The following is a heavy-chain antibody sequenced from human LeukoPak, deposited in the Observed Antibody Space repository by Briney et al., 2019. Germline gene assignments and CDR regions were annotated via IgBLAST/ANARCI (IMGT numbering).Heavy chain of an antibody. D-gene: IGHD2-15*01. V-gene: IGHV3-48*04. CDR3: ARDGGYCSAGNCHGVVY. CDR1: GFTFSSYA. Sequence: PGGSLRLSCAASGFTFSSYAMSWVRQAPGKGLEWVSYMSSTGDTIYYADSVKGRFTISRDNAKNSLFLQMNSLRAEDTAVYYCARDGGYCSAGNCHGVVYWCQGTRVTVSS. CDR2: MSSTGDTI. J-gene: IGHJ4*02.